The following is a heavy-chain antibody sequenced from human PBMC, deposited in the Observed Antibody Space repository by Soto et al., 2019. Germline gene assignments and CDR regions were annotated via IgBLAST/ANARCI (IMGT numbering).Heavy chain of an antibody. J-gene: IGHJ4*02. CDR1: GGSISSYY. Sequence: QVQLQESGPGLVKPSETLSLTCTVSGGSISSYYWSWIRQPPGKGLEWIGDIYYSGSPNYKPSLKSRVTISVDTPKNQFSRKRSSVTAADTAVYYCARVRPGYSYGYSLDYWGQGTLVTGSS. CDR2: IYYSGSP. CDR3: ARVRPGYSYGYSLDY. D-gene: IGHD5-18*01. V-gene: IGHV4-59*01.